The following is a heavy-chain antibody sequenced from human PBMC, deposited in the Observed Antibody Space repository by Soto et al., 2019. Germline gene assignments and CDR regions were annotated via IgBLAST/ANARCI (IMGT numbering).Heavy chain of an antibody. CDR2: INGYTGNT. J-gene: IGHJ6*02. Sequence: QVQLVQSGAEVKKPGASVKVSCKASGYTFTSYGFSRVRQAPGQGLEWMGWINGYTGNTHYAQKFQGRVTMTTDTSTSTAYMELWTLISDDTAVYYCARSWVTGKGGMDVWGQGTTVTVSS. V-gene: IGHV1-18*01. CDR3: ARSWVTGKGGMDV. CDR1: GYTFTSYG. D-gene: IGHD3-16*01.